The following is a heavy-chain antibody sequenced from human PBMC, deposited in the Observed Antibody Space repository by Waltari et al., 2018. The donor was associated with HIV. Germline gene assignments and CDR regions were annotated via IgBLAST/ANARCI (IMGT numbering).Heavy chain of an antibody. Sequence: EVQLLESGGGLVQPGGSLRLSCATSGFTFSSYAMSWVRQAPRKGLECVSAISVRGGSTYYADSVKGRFTISRDNSKNTLYLQMDSLRAEDTAVYYCARQSLGSFDYWGQGTLVTVSS. V-gene: IGHV3-23*01. J-gene: IGHJ4*02. CDR3: ARQSLGSFDY. D-gene: IGHD7-27*01. CDR2: ISVRGGST. CDR1: GFTFSSYA.